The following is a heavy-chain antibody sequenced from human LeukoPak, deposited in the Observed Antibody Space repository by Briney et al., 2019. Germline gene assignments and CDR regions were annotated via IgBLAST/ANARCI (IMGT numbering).Heavy chain of an antibody. D-gene: IGHD4-11*01. J-gene: IGHJ6*04. CDR1: GFTFSSYS. V-gene: IGHV3-21*01. CDR2: ISSGSSYI. Sequence: GGSLRLSCAASGFTFSSYSMNWVRQAPGKGLEWVSSISSGSSYIYYADSVKGRFTISRDNAKNSLYLQMNSLRAEDTAVYYCARDQNSNPDYGMDVWGKGTTVTVSS. CDR3: ARDQNSNPDYGMDV.